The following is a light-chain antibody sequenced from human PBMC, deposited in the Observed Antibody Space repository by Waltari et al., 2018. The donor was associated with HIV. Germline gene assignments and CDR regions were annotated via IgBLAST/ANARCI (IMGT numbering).Light chain of an antibody. CDR1: TSTIPSHS. CDR2: RGD. CDR3: AALTDIMSGWL. Sequence: TPSPSASAAPGPRVTLTCSAVTSTIPSHSIYWYHQVPGTAPKPPIFRGDQRPSGVPDRFSGSKSGASSSLAISGLQSDDEADYYCAALTDIMSGWLFGGGSKLTVL. V-gene: IGLV1-47*01. J-gene: IGLJ3*02.